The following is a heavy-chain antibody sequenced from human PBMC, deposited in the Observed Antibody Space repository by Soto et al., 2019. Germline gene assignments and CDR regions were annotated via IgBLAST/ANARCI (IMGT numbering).Heavy chain of an antibody. Sequence: EVQLLESGGGLVQPGGSLRLSCAASGFSFSSYAVSWVRQAPGKGLEWVSSIIGSGGSPYYADSVKGRFTISRDNSKNTLHLQMNSLRAEDTAVYYCAKDQGNYFFDYSFAWDSWGQGTLVTVSS. CDR1: GFSFSSYA. D-gene: IGHD1-7*01. V-gene: IGHV3-23*01. CDR2: IIGSGGSP. J-gene: IGHJ4*02. CDR3: AKDQGNYFFDYSFAWDS.